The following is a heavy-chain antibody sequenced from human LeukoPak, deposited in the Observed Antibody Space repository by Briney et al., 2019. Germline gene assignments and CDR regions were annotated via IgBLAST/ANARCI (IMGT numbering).Heavy chain of an antibody. J-gene: IGHJ5*01. CDR3: TRGAIPGYGDNWFWFDS. CDR1: GFTFSGYS. CDR2: ISGSGSTI. Sequence: GGSLRLSCAASGFTFSGYSMNWVRQAPGKGLEWVSYISGSGSTIYYTDSVKGRFTISRDNARNSVYLQMNSLRDEDTATYYCTRGAIPGYGDNWFWFDSWGQGTLVSVSS. V-gene: IGHV3-48*02. D-gene: IGHD1-1*01.